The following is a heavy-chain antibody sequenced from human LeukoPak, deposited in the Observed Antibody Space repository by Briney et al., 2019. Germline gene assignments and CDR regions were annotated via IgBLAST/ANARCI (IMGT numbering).Heavy chain of an antibody. D-gene: IGHD3-3*02. CDR3: ARVGDHFHWYLDL. CDR1: GFSVSLNY. J-gene: IGHJ2*01. CDR2: LYSGSDT. Sequence: GGSLRLSCAASGFSVSLNYMNWVRQAPGKGLEWVSILYSGSDTYYADSVKGRFTISRDSSKNMLFLHTNSLRAEDTAVYYCARVGDHFHWYLDLWGRGTLVTVSS. V-gene: IGHV3-53*01.